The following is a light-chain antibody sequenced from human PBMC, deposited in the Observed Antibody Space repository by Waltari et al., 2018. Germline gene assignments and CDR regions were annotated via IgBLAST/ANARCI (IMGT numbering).Light chain of an antibody. V-gene: IGLV2-23*02. J-gene: IGLJ2*01. CDR1: NSTVGNSIL. CDR2: DVN. Sequence: QSALTQPASMSGSPGQSNTLPGTATNSTVGNSILVSCYQQHPGKAPKLIIYDVNRRPSGVSGRFSGSKSGNTASLTISGLQAEDEADYYCSSYATSTTFFGGGTKLSVL. CDR3: SSYATSTTF.